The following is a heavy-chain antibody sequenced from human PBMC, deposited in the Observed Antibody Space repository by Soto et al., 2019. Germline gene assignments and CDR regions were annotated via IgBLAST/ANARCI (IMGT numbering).Heavy chain of an antibody. CDR2: IDWDDDK. Sequence: SGPTLVNPTQTLTLTCTFSGFSLSTSGMCVSWIRQPPGKALEWLALIDWDDDKYYSTSLKTRLTISKDTSKNQVVLTMTNMDPVDTATYYCARTRMGTSSGYDSPYYYYGMDVWGQGT. V-gene: IGHV2-70*01. D-gene: IGHD5-12*01. CDR1: GFSLSTSGMC. CDR3: ARTRMGTSSGYDSPYYYYGMDV. J-gene: IGHJ6*02.